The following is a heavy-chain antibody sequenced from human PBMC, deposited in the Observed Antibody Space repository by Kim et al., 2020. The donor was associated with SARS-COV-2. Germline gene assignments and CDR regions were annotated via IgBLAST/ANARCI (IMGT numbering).Heavy chain of an antibody. J-gene: IGHJ5*02. CDR3: ARLYCYGSAPNWFDP. CDR1: GYTFTSYG. CDR2: ISAYNGNT. Sequence: ASVKVSCKASGYTFTSYGISWVRQAPGQGLEWMGWISAYNGNTNYAQKLQGRVTMTTDTSTSTAYMELRSLRSDDTAVYYCARLYCYGSAPNWFDPWGQGTLVTVSS. V-gene: IGHV1-18*04. D-gene: IGHD3-10*01.